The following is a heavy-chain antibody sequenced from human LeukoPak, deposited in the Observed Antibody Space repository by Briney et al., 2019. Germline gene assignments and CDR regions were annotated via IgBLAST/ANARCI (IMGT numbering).Heavy chain of an antibody. CDR2: ISYTGNT. J-gene: IGHJ3*02. CDR3: ARVIITTAPTPRNAFEI. Sequence: SSETLSLTCTVSGGSISTFYWNWIRQSPRKGQEWIGYISYTGNTNYNPSLKSRVSISIDTSKNQFSLNVTSVTAADTAVYYCARVIITTAPTPRNAFEIWGQGTAVTVSS. D-gene: IGHD3-22*01. V-gene: IGHV4-59*01. CDR1: GGSISTFY.